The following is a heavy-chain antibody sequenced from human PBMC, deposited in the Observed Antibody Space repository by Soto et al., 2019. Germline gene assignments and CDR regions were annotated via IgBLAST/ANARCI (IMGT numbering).Heavy chain of an antibody. Sequence: GGSLRLSCAASGFPFNNYYMTWVRQASGKGLEWVASIKEDGSEKYYVDSVKGRFTISRDNVKNSVSLQMNSLRAEDTAVYFCTRGAGGWNYYYAMDVWGPGATVTVSS. D-gene: IGHD6-19*01. CDR3: TRGAGGWNYYYAMDV. CDR2: IKEDGSEK. CDR1: GFPFNNYY. V-gene: IGHV3-7*03. J-gene: IGHJ6*02.